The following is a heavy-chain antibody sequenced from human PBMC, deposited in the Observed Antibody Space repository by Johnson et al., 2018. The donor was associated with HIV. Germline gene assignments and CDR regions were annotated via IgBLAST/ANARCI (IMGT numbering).Heavy chain of an antibody. V-gene: IGHV3-7*01. CDR3: ARDGVVVVPGGWGAFDI. D-gene: IGHD2-15*01. CDR2: IKQDGSEK. Sequence: VQLVESGGGLVQPGGSLRLSCAASAFTFSRYWMSWVRQAPGKGLEWVANIKQDGSEKYYMDSVKGRFTISRDNAKNSLYLQMNSLRAEDTAVYYCARDGVVVVPGGWGAFDIWGQGTLVTVSS. J-gene: IGHJ3*02. CDR1: AFTFSRYW.